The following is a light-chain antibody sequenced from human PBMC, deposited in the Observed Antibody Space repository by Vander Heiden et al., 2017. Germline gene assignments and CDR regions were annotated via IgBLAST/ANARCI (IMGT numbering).Light chain of an antibody. CDR2: KDS. CDR1: ALPKQY. J-gene: IGLJ1*01. V-gene: IGLV3-25*03. CDR3: QSADSSGTYV. Sequence: YELTQPPSVSVSPGQTARITCSGDALPKQYAYWYQQKPGQAPVLVIYKDSERPSGIPERFSGSSSGTTVTLTISGVQAEDEADYYCQSADSSGTYVFGTGTKVTVL.